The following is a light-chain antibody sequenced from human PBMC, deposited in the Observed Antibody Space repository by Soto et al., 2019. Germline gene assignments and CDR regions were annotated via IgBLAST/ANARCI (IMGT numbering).Light chain of an antibody. CDR1: SSDVGGYNY. J-gene: IGLJ2*01. V-gene: IGLV2-8*01. CDR3: TSYGGRNTLI. CDR2: DVT. Sequence: QSALTQPPSASGSPGQSVTISCTGTSSDVGGYNYVSWYQQHPGKAPKVLIYDVTQRPSGVPDRFSGSKSGNTASLTVSGLQAEDEADYYCTSYGGRNTLIFGGGTKVTVL.